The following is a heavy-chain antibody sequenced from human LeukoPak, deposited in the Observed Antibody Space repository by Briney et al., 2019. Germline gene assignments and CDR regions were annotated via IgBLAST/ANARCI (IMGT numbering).Heavy chain of an antibody. J-gene: IGHJ4*02. V-gene: IGHV3-21*01. CDR3: ARDDSSGYDY. CDR1: GFTFGSYS. CDR2: ISGSGATI. D-gene: IGHD3-22*01. Sequence: GGSLRLSCAASGFTFGSYSLNWVRQAPGKGLEWVSAISGSGATIYYADSVKGRFTISRDNAKNTLYLQMNSLRAEDTAVYYCARDDSSGYDYWGQGTLVTVSS.